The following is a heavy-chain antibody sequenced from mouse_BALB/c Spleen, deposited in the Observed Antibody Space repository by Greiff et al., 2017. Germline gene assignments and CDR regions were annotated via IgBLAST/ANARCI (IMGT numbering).Heavy chain of an antibody. D-gene: IGHD2-14*01. Sequence: EVKLVESGPGLVKPSQSLSLTCTVTGYSITSDYAWNWIRQFPGNKLEWMGYISYSGSTSYNPSLKSRISITRDTSKNQFFLQLNSVTTEDTATYYCARYRYDVYFDYWGQGTTLTVSS. CDR2: ISYSGST. J-gene: IGHJ2*01. CDR1: GYSITSDYA. CDR3: ARYRYDVYFDY. V-gene: IGHV3-2*02.